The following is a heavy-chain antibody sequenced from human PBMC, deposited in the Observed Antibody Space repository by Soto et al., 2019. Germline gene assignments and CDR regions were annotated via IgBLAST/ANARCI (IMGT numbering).Heavy chain of an antibody. CDR1: GFTFTSSA. Sequence: SGKVSCKASGFTFTSSAVQWVRQARGQRLEWIGWIVVGSGNTNYAQKFQERVTITRDMSTSTAYMELSSLRSEDTAVYYCAADGAIAAAPYNWFDPWGQGTLVTVSS. D-gene: IGHD6-13*01. CDR2: IVVGSGNT. J-gene: IGHJ5*02. V-gene: IGHV1-58*01. CDR3: AADGAIAAAPYNWFDP.